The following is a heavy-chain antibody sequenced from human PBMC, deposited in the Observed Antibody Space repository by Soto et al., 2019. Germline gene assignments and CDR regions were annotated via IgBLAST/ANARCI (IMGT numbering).Heavy chain of an antibody. D-gene: IGHD5-12*01. V-gene: IGHV3-30*18. CDR3: AKDFGGYNLDY. CDR1: GFTFSSYG. Sequence: GGSLRLSCSASGFTFSSYGMHWVRQAPGKGLEWVAVISYDGSNKYYADSVKGRFTISRDNSKNTLYLQMNSLRAEDTAVYYCAKDFGGYNLDYWGQGTLVTVSS. J-gene: IGHJ4*02. CDR2: ISYDGSNK.